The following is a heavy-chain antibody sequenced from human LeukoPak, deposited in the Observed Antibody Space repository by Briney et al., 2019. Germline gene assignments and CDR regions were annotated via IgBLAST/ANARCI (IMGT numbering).Heavy chain of an antibody. CDR1: GFTFSDYY. Sequence: PGGSLRLSCAASGFTFSDYYMSWIRQAPGKGLEWVSYISSSSSYTNYADSVKGRFTISRDNAKNSLYLQMNSLRAEDTAVYYCARGAKPHYYYYYGMDVWGKGTTVTASS. V-gene: IGHV3-11*06. CDR3: ARGAKPHYYYYYGMDV. CDR2: ISSSSSYT. J-gene: IGHJ6*04. D-gene: IGHD1-26*01.